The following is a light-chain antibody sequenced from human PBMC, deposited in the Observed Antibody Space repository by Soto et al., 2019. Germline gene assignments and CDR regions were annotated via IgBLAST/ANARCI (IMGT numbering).Light chain of an antibody. CDR2: SAT. J-gene: IGKJ2*01. CDR1: QSVASY. V-gene: IGKV1-39*01. CDR3: QQCYSIPHT. Sequence: DIQLTQSPSSLSASVGDRTTITCRPSQSVASYLNWYQQKPGKAPRLLIFSATNWYSGVPARFSGSDAVTDFTLTISSLQPEDFATYFCQQCYSIPHTFGQGTKVDIK.